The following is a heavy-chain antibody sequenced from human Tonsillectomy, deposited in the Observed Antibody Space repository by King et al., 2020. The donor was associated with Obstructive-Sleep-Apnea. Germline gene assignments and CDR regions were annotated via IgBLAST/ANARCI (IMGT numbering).Heavy chain of an antibody. CDR2: IYPGDSDT. J-gene: IGHJ3*02. Sequence: VQLVESGAEVKEPGESLKISCKGSGYSFSTYWIGWVRQMPGKGLEWMGLIYPGDSDTIYSPSFRGQVTISADKSFSTAYLHWRSLRASDTAMYYCARPYTDQSMNDAFDIWGQGTLVTVSS. CDR1: GYSFSTYW. V-gene: IGHV5-51*01. CDR3: ARPYTDQSMNDAFDI. D-gene: IGHD2/OR15-2a*01.